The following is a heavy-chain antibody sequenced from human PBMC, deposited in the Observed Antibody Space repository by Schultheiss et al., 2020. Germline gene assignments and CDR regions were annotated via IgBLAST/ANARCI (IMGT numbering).Heavy chain of an antibody. J-gene: IGHJ4*02. CDR3: ARQHYDSTGYNPDFDY. CDR2: TYYRSKWYN. V-gene: IGHV6-1*01. CDR1: GDSVSDNSAA. D-gene: IGHD3-22*01. Sequence: SETLSLTCAISGDSVSDNSAAWSWIRQSPSRGLEWLGTTYYRSKWYNEYAVSVKSRITLHPDTSKNQFSLHLNSVTPEDTAVYYCARQHYDSTGYNPDFDYWGQGTLVTVS.